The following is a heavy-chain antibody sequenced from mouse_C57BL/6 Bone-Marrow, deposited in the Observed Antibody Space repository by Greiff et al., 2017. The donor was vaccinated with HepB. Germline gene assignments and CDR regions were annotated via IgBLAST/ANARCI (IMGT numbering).Heavy chain of an antibody. CDR1: GYTFTDYY. Sequence: EVQLQQSGPELVEPGASVKISCKASGYTFTDYYMNWVKQSHGKSLEWIGDINPNNGRTSYNQKFKGKATLTVDKSSSTAYMELRSLTSEDSAVYYCARLSYGSYYFDYWGQGTTLTVSS. D-gene: IGHD1-1*01. V-gene: IGHV1-26*01. J-gene: IGHJ2*01. CDR3: ARLSYGSYYFDY. CDR2: INPNNGRT.